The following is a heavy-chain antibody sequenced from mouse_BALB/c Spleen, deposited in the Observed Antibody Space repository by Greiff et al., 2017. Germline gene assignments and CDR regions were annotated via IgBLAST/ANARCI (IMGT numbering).Heavy chain of an antibody. CDR2: ISYSGST. CDR1: GYSITSYYA. CDR3: ATGTGFAY. D-gene: IGHD4-1*01. J-gene: IGHJ3*01. Sequence: VQLQQSGPGLVKPSQSLSLTCTVTGYSITSYYAWNWIRQFPGNKLEWVGYISYSGSTSYNPYLKSRISITRDTSKNQFFLQLNSVTTEDTATYYCATGTGFAYWGQGTLVTVSA. V-gene: IGHV3-2*02.